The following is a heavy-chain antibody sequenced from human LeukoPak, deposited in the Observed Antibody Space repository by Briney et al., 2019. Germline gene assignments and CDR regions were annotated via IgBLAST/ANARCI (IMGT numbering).Heavy chain of an antibody. J-gene: IGHJ4*02. CDR2: ISSSSSYI. CDR3: AREVPDELLYFDY. CDR1: GFTFSSYS. Sequence: GGSLRLSCAASGFTFSSYSMNWVRQAPGKGLEWVSSISSSSSYIYYADSVKGRFTISRDNAKNSLYLQMNSLRAEDTAVYYCAREVPDELLYFDYWGQGTLVTVSS. D-gene: IGHD2-15*01. V-gene: IGHV3-21*01.